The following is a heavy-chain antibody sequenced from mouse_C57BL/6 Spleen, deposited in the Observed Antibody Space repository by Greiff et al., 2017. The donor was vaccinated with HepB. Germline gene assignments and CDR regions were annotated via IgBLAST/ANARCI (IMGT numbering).Heavy chain of an antibody. CDR2: IYPGDGDT. D-gene: IGHD2-1*01. V-gene: IGHV1-80*01. Sequence: QVHVKQSGAELVKPGASVKISCKASGYAFSSYWMNWVKQRPGKGLEWIGQIYPGDGDTNYNGKFKGKATLTADKSSSTAYMQLSSLTSEDSAVYFCARRGNHAMDYWGQGTSVTVSS. CDR3: ARRGNHAMDY. J-gene: IGHJ4*01. CDR1: GYAFSSYW.